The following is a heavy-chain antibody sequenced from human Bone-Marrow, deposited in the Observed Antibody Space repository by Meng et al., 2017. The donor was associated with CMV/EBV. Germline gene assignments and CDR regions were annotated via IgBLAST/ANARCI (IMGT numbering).Heavy chain of an antibody. V-gene: IGHV1-69*10. D-gene: IGHD5-12*01. Sequence: SVKVSCKASGGTFSSYAISWVRQAPGQGLEWMGGIIPILGIANYAQKFQGRVTITADKSTSTAYMELSSLRSEDTAVYYCARDRGFLASNWVDPWGQGTLVPVSS. CDR3: ARDRGFLASNWVDP. CDR2: IIPILGIA. CDR1: GGTFSSYA. J-gene: IGHJ5*02.